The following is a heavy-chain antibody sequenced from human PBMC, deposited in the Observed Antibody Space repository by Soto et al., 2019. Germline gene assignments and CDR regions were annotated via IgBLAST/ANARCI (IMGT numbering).Heavy chain of an antibody. J-gene: IGHJ6*02. D-gene: IGHD2-15*01. CDR2: INPRGGST. Sequence: QVQLVQSGAEVKKPGASVKVSCKASGYTFTSYYMHWVRQAPGQGLEWMGIINPRGGSTSYEQKFQGRVTMTRDTSTSTVYMELSSLRPEDTAVYYCAILNEGYCSGGSCYSRSYYYYGMDVWGQGTTVTVSS. CDR1: GYTFTSYY. V-gene: IGHV1-46*01. CDR3: AILNEGYCSGGSCYSRSYYYYGMDV.